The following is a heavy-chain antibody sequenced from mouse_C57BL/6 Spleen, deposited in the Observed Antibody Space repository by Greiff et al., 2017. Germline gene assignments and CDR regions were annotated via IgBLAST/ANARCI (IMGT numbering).Heavy chain of an antibody. V-gene: IGHV5-12*01. CDR1: GFTFSDYY. J-gene: IGHJ1*03. CDR3: ARQGYGYDRYFDV. Sequence: EVMLVESGGGLVQPGGSLKLSCAASGFTFSDYYMYWVRQTPEKRLEWVAYISNGGGSTYYPDTVKGRFTITRDNAKNTLYLQMSRLKSEDTAMYYCARQGYGYDRYFDVWGTGTTVTVSS. CDR2: ISNGGGST. D-gene: IGHD2-2*01.